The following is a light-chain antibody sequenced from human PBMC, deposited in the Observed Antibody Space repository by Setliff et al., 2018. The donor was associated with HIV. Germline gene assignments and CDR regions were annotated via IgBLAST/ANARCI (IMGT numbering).Light chain of an antibody. CDR1: FSNIGRNT. CDR2: SNY. V-gene: IGLV1-44*01. J-gene: IGLJ1*01. Sequence: VLTQPPSASGTPGQRVTTSCSGSFSNIGRNTINWYQQLPGTAPKLLIYSNYQRPSGVPDRFSVSKSGTSASLAISGLQSEDESDYYCAAWDDSLNGYVFGTGTKVTVL. CDR3: AAWDDSLNGYV.